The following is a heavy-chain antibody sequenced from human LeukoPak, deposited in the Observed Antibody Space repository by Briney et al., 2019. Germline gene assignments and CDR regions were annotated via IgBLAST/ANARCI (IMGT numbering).Heavy chain of an antibody. D-gene: IGHD3-10*01. V-gene: IGHV3-30-3*01. CDR3: ARDRSIGITTADRSFEY. J-gene: IGHJ4*02. CDR1: GFTFSSYA. CDR2: ISYDGSYK. Sequence: GRSLRLSCAASGFTFSSYAMHWVRQAPGKGLEWVAVISYDGSYKYYADSVRGRFSISRDNSKNTLYLQMDSQGAEDTAVYYCARDRSIGITTADRSFEYWGQGILVSVSS.